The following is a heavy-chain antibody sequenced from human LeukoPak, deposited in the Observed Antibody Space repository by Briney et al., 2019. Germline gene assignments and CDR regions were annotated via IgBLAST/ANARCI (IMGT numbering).Heavy chain of an antibody. CDR1: GYTFTGYY. Sequence: ASVKVSCKASGYTFTGYYMHWVRQAPGQGLEWMGWMNPNSGNTGYAQKFQGRVTITRNTSISTAYMELSSLRSEDTAVYYCARFPRLDCSGGSCYSRHYWGQGTLVTVSS. J-gene: IGHJ4*02. CDR2: MNPNSGNT. V-gene: IGHV1-8*03. CDR3: ARFPRLDCSGGSCYSRHY. D-gene: IGHD2-15*01.